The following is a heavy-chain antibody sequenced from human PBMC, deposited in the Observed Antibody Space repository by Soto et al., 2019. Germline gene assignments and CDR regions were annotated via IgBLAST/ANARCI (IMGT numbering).Heavy chain of an antibody. CDR1: GFTFSSYV. Sequence: EVQLLESGGGLVQPGGSLRLSCAASGFTFSSYVMSWVRQAPGKGLEWVSAISGSGGSTYYADSVKGRFTISRDNSKNTLYLQMNSLRAEDTAVYYCAREQWLLHTFFDYWGQGTLVTVSS. D-gene: IGHD5-12*01. CDR2: ISGSGGST. CDR3: AREQWLLHTFFDY. J-gene: IGHJ4*02. V-gene: IGHV3-23*01.